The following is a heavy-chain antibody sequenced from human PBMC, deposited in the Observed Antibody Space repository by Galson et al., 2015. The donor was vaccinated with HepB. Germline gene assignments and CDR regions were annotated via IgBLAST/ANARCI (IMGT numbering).Heavy chain of an antibody. D-gene: IGHD3-22*01. V-gene: IGHV4-30-4*07. CDR3: ARGSHYDRSPAFDY. J-gene: IGHJ4*02. CDR2: IYYSGST. Sequence: TLSLTCAVSGGSISSGGYSWSWIRQPPGKGLEWIGYIYYSGSTYYNPSLKSRIIISTDTSQNHFSLKLSSVTAADTAVYYCARGSHYDRSPAFDYWGQGTLVTVSS. CDR1: GGSISSGGYS.